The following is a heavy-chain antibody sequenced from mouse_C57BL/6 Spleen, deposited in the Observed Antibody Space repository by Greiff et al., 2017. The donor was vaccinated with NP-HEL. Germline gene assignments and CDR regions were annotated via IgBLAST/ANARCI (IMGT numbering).Heavy chain of an antibody. CDR1: GYSITSGYY. CDR2: ISYDGSN. J-gene: IGHJ2*01. D-gene: IGHD2-1*01. CDR3: ARGDSYGNPFDY. Sequence: EVKLVESGPGLVKPSQSLSLTCSVTGYSITSGYYWNWIRQFPGNKLEWMGYISYDGSNNYNPSLKNRISITRDTSKNQFFLKLNSVTTEDTATYYCARGDSYGNPFDYWGQGTTLTVSS. V-gene: IGHV3-6*01.